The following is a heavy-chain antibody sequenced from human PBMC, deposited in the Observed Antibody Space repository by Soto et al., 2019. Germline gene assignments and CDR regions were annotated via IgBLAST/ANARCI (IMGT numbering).Heavy chain of an antibody. CDR1: GGTFSNYT. CDR3: SKVSEMGSVTEGYYYYMDF. V-gene: IGHV1-69*02. J-gene: IGHJ6*03. CDR2: IIPILGIA. D-gene: IGHD3-10*01. Sequence: QVQLVQSGAEVKKPGSSVKVSCKASGGTFSNYTISWVRQAPGQGLEWMGRIIPILGIANYAQKFQGRVTITADKSTNKAYMELSSLRYEDTAMYYCSKVSEMGSVTEGYYYYMDFWGKGTTGTVSS.